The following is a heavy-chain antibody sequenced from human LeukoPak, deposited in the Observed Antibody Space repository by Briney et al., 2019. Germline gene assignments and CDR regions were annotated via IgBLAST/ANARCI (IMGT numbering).Heavy chain of an antibody. V-gene: IGHV4-39*01. J-gene: IGHJ3*01. CDR1: GGSISSSSYY. D-gene: IGHD3-22*01. CDR2: IYYSGST. CDR3: AKAPYLSTGS. Sequence: SETLSLTCTVSGGSISSSSYYWGWIRQPPGKGLEWIGSIYYSGSTYYNPSLKSRVTISVDTSKNRFSLKLTSVTAADTAVYYCAKAPYLSTGSWGQGILVAVSS.